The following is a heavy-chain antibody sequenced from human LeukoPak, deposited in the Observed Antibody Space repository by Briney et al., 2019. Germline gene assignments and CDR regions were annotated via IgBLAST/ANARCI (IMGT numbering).Heavy chain of an antibody. V-gene: IGHV1-46*01. CDR1: GYTFTTYY. D-gene: IGHD2-2*01. J-gene: IGHJ5*02. Sequence: ASVKVSCKASGYTFTTYYIHWVRQAPGQGLEWMGVLNPSGGSTSFAQKFQARLNMTRDTSTRTVYMELSGLRSEDTAVYYFARGIVVVPAAMGFDPWGQGTLVTVSS. CDR2: LNPSGGST. CDR3: ARGIVVVPAAMGFDP.